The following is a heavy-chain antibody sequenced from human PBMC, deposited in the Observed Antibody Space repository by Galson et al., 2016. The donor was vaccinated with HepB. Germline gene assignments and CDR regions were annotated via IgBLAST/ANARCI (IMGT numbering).Heavy chain of an antibody. J-gene: IGHJ3*02. CDR2: IYHLGTT. D-gene: IGHD3-10*01. CDR1: GGSISSSNW. Sequence: ETLSLTCTVSGGSISSSNWWTWVRQPPGKRPEWIGEIYHLGTTNYNPSLKSRVTISVDKSKKQFSLKLNSVTPADTAVYYCARIGRGVGVFDMWGQGTMAIASS. CDR3: ARIGRGVGVFDM. V-gene: IGHV4-4*02.